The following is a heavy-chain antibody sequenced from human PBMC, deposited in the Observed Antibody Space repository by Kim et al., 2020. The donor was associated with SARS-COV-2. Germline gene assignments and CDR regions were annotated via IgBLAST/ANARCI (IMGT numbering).Heavy chain of an antibody. CDR3: AKDPGHSLGVDLDP. CDR2: ICSGGAT. CDR1: GFTFDDYA. J-gene: IGHJ5*02. D-gene: IGHD3-16*01. Sequence: GGSLRLSCAASGFTFDDYAIQWVRQVPGKGLEWVSVICSGGATYYADYVKGRFTITRDSSKNTVDLQMNNLRVEDTALYHCAKDPGHSLGVDLDPWGQGIVVTVSS. V-gene: IGHV3-NL1*01.